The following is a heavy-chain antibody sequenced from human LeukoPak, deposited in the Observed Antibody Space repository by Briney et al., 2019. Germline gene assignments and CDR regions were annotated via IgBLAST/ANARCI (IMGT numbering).Heavy chain of an antibody. V-gene: IGHV1-18*01. CDR1: GYTFTSYG. D-gene: IGHD3-9*01. J-gene: IGHJ4*02. Sequence: GASVKVSCKASGYTFTSYGISWVRQAPGQGLEWMGWISAYNGNTNYAQKLQGRVTMTTDTSTSTDYMELRSLRSDDTAVYYCARGQPPGYFDWYTEDYWGQGTLVTVSS. CDR3: ARGQPPGYFDWYTEDY. CDR2: ISAYNGNT.